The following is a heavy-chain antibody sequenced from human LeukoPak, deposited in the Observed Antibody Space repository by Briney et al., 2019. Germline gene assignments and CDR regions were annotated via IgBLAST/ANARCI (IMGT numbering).Heavy chain of an antibody. V-gene: IGHV3-30-3*01. Sequence: PGRSLRLSCAASGFTFSSHAMHWVRQAPGKWLEWVAVISYDGSNKYYADSVKGRFTISRDNSKNTLYLQMNSLRAEDTAVFYCAREAAGSLDYWGQGTLVAVSS. J-gene: IGHJ4*02. CDR1: GFTFSSHA. CDR3: AREAAGSLDY. D-gene: IGHD3-10*01. CDR2: ISYDGSNK.